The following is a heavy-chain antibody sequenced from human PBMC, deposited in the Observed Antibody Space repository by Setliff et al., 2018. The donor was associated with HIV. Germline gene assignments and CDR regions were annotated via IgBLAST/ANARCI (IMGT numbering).Heavy chain of an antibody. Sequence: SETLSLTCTVSGGFVSRSSYYWGWIRQPRGKRLEWIGTIYYNGDTQYNPSFKSRVIMSVDTSKNQFSLRLISVTAADTAVYFCATLRWLRSEHSAYWGQGTLVTVS. CDR1: GGFVSRSSYY. J-gene: IGHJ4*01. D-gene: IGHD5-12*01. V-gene: IGHV4-39*01. CDR2: IYYNGDT. CDR3: ATLRWLRSEHSAY.